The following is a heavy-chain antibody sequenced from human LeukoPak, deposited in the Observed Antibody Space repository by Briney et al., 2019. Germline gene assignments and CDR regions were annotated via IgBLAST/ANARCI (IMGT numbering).Heavy chain of an antibody. CDR3: AKFRGHYGDYEYYFDY. J-gene: IGHJ4*02. D-gene: IGHD4-17*01. Sequence: PGGSLRLSCAASGFNFIRYTMTWVRQAPGKGPEWVSSISGTSTYIFYADSVKGRFTISRDNAGNSLYLQMNSLRAEDTAVYYCAKFRGHYGDYEYYFDYWGQGTLVTVSS. CDR2: ISGTSTYI. CDR1: GFNFIRYT. V-gene: IGHV3-21*01.